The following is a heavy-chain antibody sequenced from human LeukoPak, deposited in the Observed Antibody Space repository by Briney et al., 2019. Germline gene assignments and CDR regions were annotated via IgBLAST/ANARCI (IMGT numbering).Heavy chain of an antibody. CDR2: IYYSGST. CDR3: ARQDSSSWIRRWFDP. CDR1: GGSISSSSYY. V-gene: IGHV4-39*01. D-gene: IGHD6-13*01. J-gene: IGHJ5*02. Sequence: SETLSLTCTVSGGSISSSSYYWGWIRQPPGKGLEWIGSIYYSGSTYYNPSLKSRVTISVDTSNNQFSLKLSSVTAADTAVYYCARQDSSSWIRRWFDPWGQGTLVTVSS.